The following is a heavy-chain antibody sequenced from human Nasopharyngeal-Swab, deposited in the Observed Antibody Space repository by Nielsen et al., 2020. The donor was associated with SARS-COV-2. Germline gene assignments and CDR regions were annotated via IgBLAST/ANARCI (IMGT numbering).Heavy chain of an antibody. D-gene: IGHD6-19*01. Sequence: SGPTLMKPSQTLTLTCTFSGFSLSTSKVGVSWVRQLPGKALEWLALLYWDDDNRYNPSLKSRITITKDTSKNHVVLTMTNMDPVDTATYFCVHSTGWRLDYWGQGTLVTVSS. CDR3: VHSTGWRLDY. CDR2: LYWDDDN. V-gene: IGHV2-5*02. J-gene: IGHJ4*02. CDR1: GFSLSTSKVG.